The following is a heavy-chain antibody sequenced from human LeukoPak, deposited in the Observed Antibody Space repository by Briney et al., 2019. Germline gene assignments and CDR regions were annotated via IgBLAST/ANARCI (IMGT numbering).Heavy chain of an antibody. CDR3: AKAPPYKKYFDY. CDR1: GFTFSNFP. D-gene: IGHD1-1*01. Sequence: GGSLRLSCAASGFTFSNFPMTWVRQAPGKGLEAFSSIRGSGGDTYYKDSVKGRFTISRDNSKNTLYLQMNSLRAEDTAVYYCAKAPPYKKYFDYWGQGTLVTVSS. V-gene: IGHV3-23*01. CDR2: IRGSGGDT. J-gene: IGHJ4*02.